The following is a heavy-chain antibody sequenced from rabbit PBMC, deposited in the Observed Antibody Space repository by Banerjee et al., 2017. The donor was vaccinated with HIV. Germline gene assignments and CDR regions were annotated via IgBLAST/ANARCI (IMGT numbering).Heavy chain of an antibody. CDR1: GFSLSNNYV. D-gene: IGHD4-2*01. V-gene: IGHV1S45*01. Sequence: QEQLEESGGDLVKPEGSLTLTCTASGFSLSNNYVMCWVRQAPGKGLEWIGYIYTGDGTTYYASWAKGRFTISKTSSTTVTLQMTSLTAADTATYFCARDPHYVGSWGPGTLVTVS. CDR3: ARDPHYVGS. J-gene: IGHJ2*01. CDR2: IYTGDGTT.